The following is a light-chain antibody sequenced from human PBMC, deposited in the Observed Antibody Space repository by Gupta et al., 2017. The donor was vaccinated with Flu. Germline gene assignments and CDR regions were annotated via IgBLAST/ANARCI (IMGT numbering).Light chain of an antibody. CDR3: ATEIDPRGGLV. CDR1: TSTFGSAT. Sequence: PSAGCTSTFGSATFDTYQQRPGRSPSLLIFDNNRRTAGVPARFSGSKSATSAALTISGLQSEDEGDYYCATEIDPRGGLVFGGGTNLFVL. V-gene: IGLV1-44*01. CDR2: DNN. J-gene: IGLJ2*01.